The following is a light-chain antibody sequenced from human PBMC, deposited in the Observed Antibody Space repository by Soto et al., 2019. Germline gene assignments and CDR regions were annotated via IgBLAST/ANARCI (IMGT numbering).Light chain of an antibody. CDR1: QSIYSS. CDR3: QQSYSAPYT. J-gene: IGKJ2*01. Sequence: DIQMTQSPSSLSASVGDRVTITCRASQSIYSSLNWYHQKPGKAPKLLIYAASNLKSGVPSRFSGSGSGTDFTLSISSLQPEDFATYYCQQSYSAPYTFGHGTKLEL. CDR2: AAS. V-gene: IGKV1-39*01.